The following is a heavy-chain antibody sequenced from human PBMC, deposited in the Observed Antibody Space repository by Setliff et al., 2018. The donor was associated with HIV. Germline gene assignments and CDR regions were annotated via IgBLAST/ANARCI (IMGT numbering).Heavy chain of an antibody. CDR1: GGSINCDNYY. J-gene: IGHJ1*01. D-gene: IGHD2-21*02. V-gene: IGHV4-39*01. CDR2: IYYSGTT. CDR3: ASRGIVVVTMSMPDEFFVH. Sequence: PSETLSLTCSVSGGSINCDNYYWGWIRQAPGKGLEWIGSIYYSGTTYYNPSRRGRVTISVDRSRNQCSLTLNSVTAADKATYYCASRGIVVVTMSMPDEFFVHWGHGTLVTVSS.